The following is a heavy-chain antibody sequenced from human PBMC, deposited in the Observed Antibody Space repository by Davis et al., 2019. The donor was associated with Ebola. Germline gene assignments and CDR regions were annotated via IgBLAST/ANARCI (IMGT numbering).Heavy chain of an antibody. V-gene: IGHV5-51*01. J-gene: IGHJ3*02. CDR3: ARGAGKNYGSGSYYSSYGAFDI. CDR2: IYPGDSDT. CDR1: GYSFTSYW. Sequence: GESLKISCKGSGYSFTSYWISWVRQMPGKGLEWMGIIYPGDSDTRYSPSFQGQVTISADKSISTAYLQWSSLKASDTAMYYCARGAGKNYGSGSYYSSYGAFDIWGQGTMVTVSS. D-gene: IGHD3-10*01.